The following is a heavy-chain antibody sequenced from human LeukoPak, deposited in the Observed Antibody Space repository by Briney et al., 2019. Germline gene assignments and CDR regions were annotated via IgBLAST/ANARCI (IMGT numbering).Heavy chain of an antibody. CDR2: ISAYNGNT. V-gene: IGHV1-18*01. Sequence: GASVKVSCKASGYTFTSYGISWVRQAPGQGLEWMGWISAYNGNTNYAQKLQGRVTMTTDTSTSTAYMELRSLRSDDTAVYYCARDRSIVVVPAATYYYYYGMDVWGQGTTVTVSS. D-gene: IGHD2-2*01. CDR1: GYTFTSYG. J-gene: IGHJ6*02. CDR3: ARDRSIVVVPAATYYYYYGMDV.